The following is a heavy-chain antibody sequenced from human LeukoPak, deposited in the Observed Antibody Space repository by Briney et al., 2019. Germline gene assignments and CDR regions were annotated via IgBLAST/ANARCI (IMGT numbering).Heavy chain of an antibody. V-gene: IGHV3-23*01. CDR2: ISGSGGST. CDR1: GFTFSSYA. Sequence: PGGSLRLSCAASGFTFSSYAMSWVRQAPGKGLEWVSAISGSGGSTYYADSVKGRFTISRDNSKNTLYLQMNSQRAEDTAVYYCANNPCSSTSCPGGYYYYGMDVCGKGTTVTVSS. J-gene: IGHJ6*04. D-gene: IGHD2-2*01. CDR3: ANNPCSSTSCPGGYYYYGMDV.